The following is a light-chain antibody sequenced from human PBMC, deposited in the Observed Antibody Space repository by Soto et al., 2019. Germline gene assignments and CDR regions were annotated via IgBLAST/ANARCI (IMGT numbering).Light chain of an antibody. CDR1: QISSY. V-gene: IGKV1-39*01. CDR3: QQTYSTPLT. Sequence: DIQMTQSPSSLSASVGDRVTITCRASQISSYLNWYQQKPGKAPKLLIYATSTLQSGVPSRFSGSGSGTEFTLTISNLQPEDCATYYCQQTYSTPLTFGGGTTVEI. CDR2: ATS. J-gene: IGKJ4*01.